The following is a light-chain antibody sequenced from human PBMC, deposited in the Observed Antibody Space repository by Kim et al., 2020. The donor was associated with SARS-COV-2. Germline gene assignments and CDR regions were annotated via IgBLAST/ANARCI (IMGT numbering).Light chain of an antibody. Sequence: QSATLTCTGNSNNVGNQGAAWLQQHQGQPPKLLSYRNNNRPSGISERLSASRSGNTASLTITGLRPEDEADYYCSAWDSSLSAWVFGGGTQLTVL. CDR1: SNNVGNQG. V-gene: IGLV10-54*01. J-gene: IGLJ3*02. CDR2: RNN. CDR3: SAWDSSLSAWV.